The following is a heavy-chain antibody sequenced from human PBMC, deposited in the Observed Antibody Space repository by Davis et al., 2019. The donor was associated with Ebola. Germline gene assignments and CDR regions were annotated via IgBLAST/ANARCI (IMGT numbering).Heavy chain of an antibody. CDR2: TNPDGSFT. CDR1: GFTFSSYW. CDR3: ARSSYQPEY. Sequence: PGGSLRLSCAASGFTFSSYWMHWVRQAPGKGLVWVSRTNPDGSFTSYAESVKGRFSVSRDSTNNTLYLQMDSLRAEDTAVYYCARSSYQPEYWGQGTLVTVSS. J-gene: IGHJ4*02. D-gene: IGHD2-2*01. V-gene: IGHV3-74*01.